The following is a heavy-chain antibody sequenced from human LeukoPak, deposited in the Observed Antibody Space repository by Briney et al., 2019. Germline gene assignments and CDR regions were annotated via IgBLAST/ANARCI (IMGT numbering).Heavy chain of an antibody. CDR1: GYTFASYG. CDR3: ARWHGGNLDY. Sequence: ASVKVSRKASGYTFASYGISWVRQAPGQGLEWMGWISAYDGNTNYAQKLQGRVTMTTDTSTSTAYMELRSLRSDDTAVYYCARWHGGNLDYWGQGTLVTVSS. J-gene: IGHJ4*02. V-gene: IGHV1-18*01. D-gene: IGHD4-23*01. CDR2: ISAYDGNT.